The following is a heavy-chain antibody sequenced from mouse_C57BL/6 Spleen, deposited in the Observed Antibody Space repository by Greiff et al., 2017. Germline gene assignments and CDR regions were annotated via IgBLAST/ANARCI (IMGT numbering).Heavy chain of an antibody. CDR1: GFNIKDYY. V-gene: IGHV14-1*01. CDR3: TTGGYYSNYVDAY. CDR2: IDPEDGDT. Sequence: EVQLQQSGAELVRPGASVKLSCTASGFNIKDYYMHWVKQRPEQGLEWIGRIDPEDGDTEYAPKFQGKATMTADTSSNTAYLQLSSLTSEDTAVYYCTTGGYYSNYVDAYWGQGTLVTVSA. D-gene: IGHD2-5*01. J-gene: IGHJ3*01.